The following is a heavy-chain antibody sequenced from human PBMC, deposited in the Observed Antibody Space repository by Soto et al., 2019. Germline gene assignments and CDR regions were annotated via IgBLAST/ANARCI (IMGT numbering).Heavy chain of an antibody. Sequence: PSETLSLTCPVSGGSISSYYLSWIRQPPGKGLEWIGYIYYSGSTNYNPSLKSRVTISVDTSKNQFSLKLSSVTAADTAVYYCARAVLPATAPFDYWGQGTLVTVSS. CDR2: IYYSGST. D-gene: IGHD2-2*01. CDR1: GGSISSYY. V-gene: IGHV4-59*01. CDR3: ARAVLPATAPFDY. J-gene: IGHJ4*02.